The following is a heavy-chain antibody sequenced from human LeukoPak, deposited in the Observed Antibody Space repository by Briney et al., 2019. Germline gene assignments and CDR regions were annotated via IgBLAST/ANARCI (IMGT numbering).Heavy chain of an antibody. J-gene: IGHJ6*03. Sequence: PGGSLRLSCAASGFTFSDYYMSWIRQAPGKGLEWVSYISSSGSTIYYADSVKGRFTISRDNAKNSLYLQMNSLRAEDTAVYYCARSTLGYSYGPPYYYYMDVWGKGTTVTVSS. V-gene: IGHV3-11*04. CDR2: ISSSGSTI. CDR3: ARSTLGYSYGPPYYYYMDV. CDR1: GFTFSDYY. D-gene: IGHD5-18*01.